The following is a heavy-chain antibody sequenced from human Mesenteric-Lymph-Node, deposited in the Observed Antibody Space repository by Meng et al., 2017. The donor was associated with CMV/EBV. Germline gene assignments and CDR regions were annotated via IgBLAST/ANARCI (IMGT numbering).Heavy chain of an antibody. J-gene: IGHJ5*02. Sequence: SETLSLTCAVYGESFNGYYWNWIRQPPGKGLEWIVEISHTGSANYNPFLKSRVSMSRDTSKNQLSLKLTSVTAADTALYYCAREEKSITIFGVVVTWGQGTLVTVSS. CDR3: AREEKSITIFGVVVT. D-gene: IGHD3-3*01. CDR1: GESFNGYY. V-gene: IGHV4-34*01. CDR2: ISHTGSA.